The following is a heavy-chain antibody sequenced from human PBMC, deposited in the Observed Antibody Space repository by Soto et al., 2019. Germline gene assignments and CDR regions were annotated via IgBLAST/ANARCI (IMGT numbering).Heavy chain of an antibody. CDR3: ARVPRIIGHDNWFDP. CDR1: GFTFSSYS. CDR2: ISSSSSTI. Sequence: PGGSLRLSCAASGFTFSSYSMNWVRQAPGKGLEWVSYISSSSSTIYYADSVKGRFTVSRDNAKNSLHLQMNSLTDEDTAVYYCARVPRIIGHDNWFDPWGQGTLVTVSS. J-gene: IGHJ5*02. D-gene: IGHD3-3*01. V-gene: IGHV3-48*02.